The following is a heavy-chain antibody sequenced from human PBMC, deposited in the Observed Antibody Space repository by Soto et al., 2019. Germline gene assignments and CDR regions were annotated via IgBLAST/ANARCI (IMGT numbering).Heavy chain of an antibody. CDR2: IYPGDSHT. D-gene: IGHD3-16*01. Sequence: GESLKISCQASGYSLTTFWIGWVRQMPGKGLEWRGIIYPGDSHTKYSPSFQGHVTISADKSISTAYLQWSSLQASDTAMYYCATSLRYYDNYFDHWGQGTLVTVSS. CDR3: ATSLRYYDNYFDH. V-gene: IGHV5-51*01. J-gene: IGHJ4*02. CDR1: GYSLTTFW.